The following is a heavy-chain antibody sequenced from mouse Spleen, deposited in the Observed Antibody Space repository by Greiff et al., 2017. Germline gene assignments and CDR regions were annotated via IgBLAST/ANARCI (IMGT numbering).Heavy chain of an antibody. J-gene: IGHJ2*01. Sequence: EVQGVASGGGLVKPGGSLKLSCAASGFTFSDYYMYWVRQTPEKRLEWVATISDGGSYTYYPDSVKGRFTISRDNAKNNLYLQMSSLKSEDTAMYYCARGYGDYWGQGTTLTVSS. CDR1: GFTFSDYY. V-gene: IGHV5-4*02. CDR2: ISDGGSYT. D-gene: IGHD2-10*02. CDR3: ARGYGDY.